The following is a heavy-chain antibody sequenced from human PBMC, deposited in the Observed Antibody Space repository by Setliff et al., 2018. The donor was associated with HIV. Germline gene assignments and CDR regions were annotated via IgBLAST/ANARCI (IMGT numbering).Heavy chain of an antibody. CDR2: MYYRGTT. CDR1: GGSIISSSYY. CDR3: ARQGLTMNPGVPAPILYFFDY. Sequence: SETLSLTCTVSGGSIISSSYYWGWIRLPPGKGLEWIGSMYYRGTTYNNPSLKSRVTFSADTSTNQFSLNLNSVTATDTAVYFCARQGLTMNPGVPAPILYFFDYWGQGILVTVSS. V-gene: IGHV4-39*01. J-gene: IGHJ4*02. D-gene: IGHD3-10*01.